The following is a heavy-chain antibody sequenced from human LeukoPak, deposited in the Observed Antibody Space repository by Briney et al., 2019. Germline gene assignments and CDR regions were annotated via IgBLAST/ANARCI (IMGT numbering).Heavy chain of an antibody. Sequence: SVKVSCTASGGTFGSYAISWVRQAPGQGLEWMGGIIPIFGTANYAQKFQGRVTITADESTSTAYMELSSLRSEDTAVYYCASGGDYGGNTEYWYFDLWGRGTLVTVSS. CDR2: IIPIFGTA. J-gene: IGHJ2*01. CDR1: GGTFGSYA. V-gene: IGHV1-69*13. D-gene: IGHD4-23*01. CDR3: ASGGDYGGNTEYWYFDL.